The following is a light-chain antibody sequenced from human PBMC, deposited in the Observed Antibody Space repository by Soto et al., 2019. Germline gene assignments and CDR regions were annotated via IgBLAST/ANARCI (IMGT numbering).Light chain of an antibody. CDR3: QQSFNAPT. Sequence: DLQMTQSPSSLSASVGDTVTITCRASQSIDNFLNWYQQKPGKAPKLLIFAASSLHGGVPSRFSGSGSGAYFTLTISSLQSEDSATYSCQQSFNAPTFGQGTKVQIK. CDR2: AAS. CDR1: QSIDNF. J-gene: IGKJ1*01. V-gene: IGKV1-39*01.